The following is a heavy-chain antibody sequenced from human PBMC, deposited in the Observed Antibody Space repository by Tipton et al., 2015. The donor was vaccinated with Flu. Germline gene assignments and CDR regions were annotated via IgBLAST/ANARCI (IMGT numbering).Heavy chain of an antibody. V-gene: IGHV4-59*08. CDR2: IYYSGST. CDR3: ARAGWLLPFDY. Sequence: TLSLTCTVSGDSISSYYWSWIRQPPGKGLEWIGYIYYSGSTNYNPSLKSRVTISVDTSKNHFSLKLSSVTAADTAVYYCARAGWLLPFDYWGQGTLVTVSS. J-gene: IGHJ4*02. D-gene: IGHD3-22*01. CDR1: GDSISSYY.